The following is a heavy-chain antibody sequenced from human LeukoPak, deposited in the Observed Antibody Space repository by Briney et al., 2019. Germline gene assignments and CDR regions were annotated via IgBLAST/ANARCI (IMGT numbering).Heavy chain of an antibody. J-gene: IGHJ5*02. CDR2: IYYSGST. CDR1: GGSISSSSYY. D-gene: IGHD2/OR15-2a*01. Sequence: PSETLSLTCTVSGGSISSSSYYWGWIRQPPGKGLEWIGSIYYSGSTYYKPSLKSRVTISVDTSKNQFSLKLSSVTAADTAVYYCARTGDYFQATWGQGTLVTVSS. V-gene: IGHV4-39*01. CDR3: ARTGDYFQAT.